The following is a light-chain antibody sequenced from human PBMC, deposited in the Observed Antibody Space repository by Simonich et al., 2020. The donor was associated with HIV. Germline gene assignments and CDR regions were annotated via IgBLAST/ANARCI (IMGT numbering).Light chain of an antibody. CDR3: QQYNKWPLT. CDR1: QSILYRSNNRNY. J-gene: IGKJ4*01. Sequence: DIVMTQSPDSLAVSLGERATINCKSSQSILYRSNNRNYLAWYQQKPGQPPKLLIYWASTRESGVPDRFSGSGSGTEFTLTITSLQSEDFALYSCQQYNKWPLTFGGGTKVEIK. V-gene: IGKV4-1*01. CDR2: WAS.